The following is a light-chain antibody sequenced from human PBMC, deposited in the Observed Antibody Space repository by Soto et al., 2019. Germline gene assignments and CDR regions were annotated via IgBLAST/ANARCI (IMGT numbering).Light chain of an antibody. Sequence: DIVMTQSPDSLAVSLGERATSNCKSREIFLYSSTNKNYLSWYQQKPGQTPKLLIYWASTRESGVPDRFSGSGSGTDFTLTISSLQAEDVAVYYCQQYYSIPPTFGQGTKVDIK. CDR2: WAS. CDR1: EIFLYSSTNKNY. J-gene: IGKJ1*01. CDR3: QQYYSIPPT. V-gene: IGKV4-1*01.